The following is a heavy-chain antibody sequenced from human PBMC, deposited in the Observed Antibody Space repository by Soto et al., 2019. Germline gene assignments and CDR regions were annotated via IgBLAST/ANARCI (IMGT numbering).Heavy chain of an antibody. Sequence: SETLSLTCTVSGYSISSGYYWGWIRQPPGKGLEWIGSIYHSGSTYYNPSLKSRVTISVDTSKNQFSLKLSSVTTADTAVYYCATYCSGGSCYSDYYYGMDVWGQGTTVTVSS. V-gene: IGHV4-38-2*02. CDR1: GYSISSGYY. CDR2: IYHSGST. J-gene: IGHJ6*02. CDR3: ATYCSGGSCYSDYYYGMDV. D-gene: IGHD2-15*01.